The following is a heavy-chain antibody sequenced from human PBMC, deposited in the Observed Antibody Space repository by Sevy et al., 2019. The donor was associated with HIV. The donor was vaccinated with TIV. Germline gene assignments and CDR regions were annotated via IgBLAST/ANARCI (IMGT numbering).Heavy chain of an antibody. CDR2: ISSSSSYI. Sequence: GGSLRLSCAASGFTFSSYSMNWVRQAPGKGLEWVSSISSSSSYIYYADSVKGRFTISRDNAKNPLYLQMNSLRAEDTAVYYCARGPITGITMVRGVIGYWGQGTLVTVSS. CDR3: ARGPITGITMVRGVIGY. V-gene: IGHV3-21*01. D-gene: IGHD3-10*01. CDR1: GFTFSSYS. J-gene: IGHJ4*02.